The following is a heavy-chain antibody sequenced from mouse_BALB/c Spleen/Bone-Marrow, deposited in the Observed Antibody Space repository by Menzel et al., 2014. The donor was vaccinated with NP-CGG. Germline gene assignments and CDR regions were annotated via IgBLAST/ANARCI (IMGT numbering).Heavy chain of an antibody. CDR1: GFSLTNYG. Sequence: VKLVESGPGLVAPSQRLSITCTVSGFSLTNYGVHWVRQPPGKGLEWLGVIWAGGSTNYNSALMSRLSISKDNSKNQVFLKMNSLQTDDTAMYYCARRGDGYYLDYWGQGTTLTVSS. J-gene: IGHJ2*01. D-gene: IGHD2-3*01. CDR3: ARRGDGYYLDY. CDR2: IWAGGST. V-gene: IGHV2-9*02.